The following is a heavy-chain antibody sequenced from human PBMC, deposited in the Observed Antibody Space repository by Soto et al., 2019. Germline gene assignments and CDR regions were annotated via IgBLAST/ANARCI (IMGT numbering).Heavy chain of an antibody. D-gene: IGHD3-22*01. V-gene: IGHV1-18*01. Sequence: QVQLVQSGAEVKKPGASVKVSCKASGYTFTSYGISWVRQAPGQGLEWMGWISAYNGNTNYAQKLQGRVNMTTDTSTSTAYMELRSLRSDDTAVYYCARANTYYYDSSGYRVKDYYFDYWGQGTLVTVSS. J-gene: IGHJ4*02. CDR2: ISAYNGNT. CDR3: ARANTYYYDSSGYRVKDYYFDY. CDR1: GYTFTSYG.